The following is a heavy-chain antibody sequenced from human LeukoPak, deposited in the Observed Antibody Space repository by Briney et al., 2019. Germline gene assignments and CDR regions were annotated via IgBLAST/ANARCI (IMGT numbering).Heavy chain of an antibody. CDR1: GFTFSSYA. V-gene: IGHV3-30*07. Sequence: GGSLRLSCAASGFTFSSYAMHWVRQAPGKGLEWVAVISYDGSNKYYADSVKGRFTISRGNSKNTLYLQMNSLRAEDTAVYYCARARYCSSTSCYNYYYYMDVWGKGTTVTVSS. CDR2: ISYDGSNK. J-gene: IGHJ6*03. D-gene: IGHD2-2*02. CDR3: ARARYCSSTSCYNYYYYMDV.